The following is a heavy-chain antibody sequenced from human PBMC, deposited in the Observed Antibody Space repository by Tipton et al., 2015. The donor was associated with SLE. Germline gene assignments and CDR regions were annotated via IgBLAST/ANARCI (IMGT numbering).Heavy chain of an antibody. J-gene: IGHJ2*01. CDR3: ARDGEAAFDL. CDR1: GGSFSSYY. CDR2: INHSGST. V-gene: IGHV4-34*01. Sequence: TLSLTCAVYGGSFSSYYCSWIRQPPGKGLEWIGEINHSGSTNYNPSLKSRVTISVDTSKNQFSLKLNSVTAADTAVYYCARDGEAAFDLWGRGTLVTVSS. D-gene: IGHD6-13*01.